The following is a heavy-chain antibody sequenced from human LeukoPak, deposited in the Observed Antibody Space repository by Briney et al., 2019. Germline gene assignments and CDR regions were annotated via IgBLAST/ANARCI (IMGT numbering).Heavy chain of an antibody. V-gene: IGHV3-30*03. Sequence: PGRSLRLSCAASGSTFSSYGMHWVRQAPGKGLEWVAVISYDGSNKYYADSVKGRFTISRDNAKNSLYLQMNSLRAEDTAVYYCARGGYDQPYWGQGTLVTVSS. CDR1: GSTFSSYG. D-gene: IGHD2-2*01. CDR3: ARGGYDQPY. CDR2: ISYDGSNK. J-gene: IGHJ4*02.